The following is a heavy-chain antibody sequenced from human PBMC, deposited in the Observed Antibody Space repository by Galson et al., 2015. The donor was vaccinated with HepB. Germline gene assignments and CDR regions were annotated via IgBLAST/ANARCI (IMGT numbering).Heavy chain of an antibody. J-gene: IGHJ6*03. V-gene: IGHV3-30*18. CDR3: AKDHREYYYYYMDV. Sequence: LRLSCAASGFTFSSYGMHWVRQAPGKGLEWVAVISYDGSNKYYADSVKGRFTISRDNSKNTLYLQMNSLRAEDTAVYYCAKDHREYYYYYMDVWGKGTTVTVSS. D-gene: IGHD3-10*01. CDR1: GFTFSSYG. CDR2: ISYDGSNK.